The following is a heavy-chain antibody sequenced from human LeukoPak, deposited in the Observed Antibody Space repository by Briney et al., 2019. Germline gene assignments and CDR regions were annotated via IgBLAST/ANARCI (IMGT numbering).Heavy chain of an antibody. V-gene: IGHV3-48*03. CDR2: ISSSGSTI. D-gene: IGHD2-2*01. CDR3: ARIPLVSWWYFDL. J-gene: IGHJ2*01. Sequence: GGSLRLSCAASGFTFSSYEMNWVRQAPGKGLEWVSYISSSGSTIYYADSVKGRFTISRDNAKNSLYLQMNSLRAKDTAVYYCARIPLVSWWYFDLWGRGTLVTVSS. CDR1: GFTFSSYE.